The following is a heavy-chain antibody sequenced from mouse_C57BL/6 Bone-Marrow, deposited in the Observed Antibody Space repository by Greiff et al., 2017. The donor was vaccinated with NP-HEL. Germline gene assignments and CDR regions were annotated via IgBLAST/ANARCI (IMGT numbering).Heavy chain of an antibody. CDR3: SRHESLWLRRGDYFDY. J-gene: IGHJ2*01. D-gene: IGHD2-2*01. CDR2: FYPGSGSI. CDR1: GYTFTEYT. V-gene: IGHV1-62-2*01. Sequence: QVQLQQSGAELVKPGASVKLSCKASGYTFTEYTIHWVKQRSGQGLEWIGWFYPGSGSIKYNEKFKDKATLTADKSSSTVYMELSRLTSEDSAVYFCSRHESLWLRRGDYFDYWGQGTTLTVSS.